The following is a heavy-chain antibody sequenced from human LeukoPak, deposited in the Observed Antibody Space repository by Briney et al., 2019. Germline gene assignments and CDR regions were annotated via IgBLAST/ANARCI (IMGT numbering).Heavy chain of an antibody. CDR2: IIPIFGAA. D-gene: IGHD3-3*01. V-gene: IGHV1-69*13. CDR1: GGTFSSYA. J-gene: IGHJ6*02. Sequence: ASVKVSCKASGGTFSSYAISWLRQPPEQGLKWMGGIIPIFGAANYAQKFQGRVTITADESTSTAYMELSSLRSEDTAVYYCARSTDTIFGVVTDYYYGMDVWGQGTTVTVSS. CDR3: ARSTDTIFGVVTDYYYGMDV.